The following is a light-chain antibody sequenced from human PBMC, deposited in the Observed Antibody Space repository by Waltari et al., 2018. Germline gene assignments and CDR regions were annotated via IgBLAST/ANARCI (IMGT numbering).Light chain of an antibody. CDR2: DAS. CDR3: QQYDNLLGIT. Sequence: DIQMTQSPYSLSASVGDRVTITCQASQDISNYLNWYQQKPGKAPKLLIYDASNLETGVPSRFSGSGSGTDFTFTISSLQPEDIATYSCQQYDNLLGITFGQGTRLEIK. CDR1: QDISNY. J-gene: IGKJ5*01. V-gene: IGKV1-33*01.